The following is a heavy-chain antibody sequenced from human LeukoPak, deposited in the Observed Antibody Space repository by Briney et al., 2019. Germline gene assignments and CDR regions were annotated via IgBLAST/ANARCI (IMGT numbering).Heavy chain of an antibody. J-gene: IGHJ6*02. CDR1: GFTFSSYA. V-gene: IGHV3-23*01. Sequence: GGSLRLSCAASGFTFSSYAMSWVRQAPGKGLEWVSAISGSGGSTYYADSVKGRFTTSRDNSKNTLYLQMNSLRAEDTAVYYCAKDLYCSSTSRSVYYGMDVWGQGTTVTVSS. D-gene: IGHD2-2*01. CDR2: ISGSGGST. CDR3: AKDLYCSSTSRSVYYGMDV.